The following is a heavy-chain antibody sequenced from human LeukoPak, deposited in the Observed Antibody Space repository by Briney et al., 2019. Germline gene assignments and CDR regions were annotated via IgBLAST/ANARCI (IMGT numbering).Heavy chain of an antibody. Sequence: PGGSLRLSCAASGFTFSNYGMHWVRQAPGKGLEWVAFIRYDESNKYYADSVKGRFTISRDNSKNTLYLQMNSLRAEDTAVYYCAKDIPQYASGWFLGGFDCWGQGTLVTVSS. CDR3: AKDIPQYASGWFLGGFDC. V-gene: IGHV3-30*02. D-gene: IGHD6-19*01. CDR1: GFTFSNYG. CDR2: IRYDESNK. J-gene: IGHJ4*02.